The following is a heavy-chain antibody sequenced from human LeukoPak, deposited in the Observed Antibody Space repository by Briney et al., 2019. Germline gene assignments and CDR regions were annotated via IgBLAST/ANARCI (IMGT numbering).Heavy chain of an antibody. J-gene: IGHJ4*02. V-gene: IGHV1-69*05. D-gene: IGHD3-3*01. CDR2: IIPIFGTA. CDR3: ARGGADYSYDFWSGYIFDY. CDR1: GGTFSSYA. Sequence: SVKVSCKASGGTFSSYAISWVRQAPGQGLEWMGGIIPIFGTANYAQKFQGRVTITTDESTSTAYMELSSLRSEDTAVYYCARGGADYSYDFWSGYIFDYWGQGTLVTVSS.